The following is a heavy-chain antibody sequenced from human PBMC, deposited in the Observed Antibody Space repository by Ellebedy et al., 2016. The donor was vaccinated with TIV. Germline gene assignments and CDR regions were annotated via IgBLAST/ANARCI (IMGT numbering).Heavy chain of an antibody. CDR2: INGDGGFT. Sequence: PGGSLRLSCAASGFSSGFSFSRYAMGWVRQAPGKGLVWLSRINGDGGFTSHADFVKGRFTISRDNAKNTLYLQMNSLKAEDTAMYYCSTLSDTGYWGHGTLVTVSS. D-gene: IGHD2-21*02. CDR3: STLSDTGY. V-gene: IGHV3-74*01. CDR1: GFSSGFSFSRYA. J-gene: IGHJ4*01.